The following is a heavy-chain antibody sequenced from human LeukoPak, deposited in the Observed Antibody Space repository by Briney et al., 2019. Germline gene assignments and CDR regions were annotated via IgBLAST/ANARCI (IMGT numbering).Heavy chain of an antibody. J-gene: IGHJ6*02. CDR3: ARDPESSMDV. Sequence: GGSLRLSCAASRFTFSSYAMSWVRQAPGKGLEWVSLIRDSGGFTYYADSVKGRFTISRDNSKNTVYLQMNSLRGEDTAVYYCARDPESSMDVWGQGTTVTVSS. CDR1: RFTFSSYA. V-gene: IGHV3-23*01. CDR2: IRDSGGFT. D-gene: IGHD1-14*01.